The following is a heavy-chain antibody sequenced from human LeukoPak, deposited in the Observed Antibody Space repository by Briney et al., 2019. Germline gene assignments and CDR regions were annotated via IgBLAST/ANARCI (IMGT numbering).Heavy chain of an antibody. D-gene: IGHD6-13*01. J-gene: IGHJ4*02. Sequence: SETLSLTCAVYGVSFSGYYWSWIRQPPGKGLEWIGEINHSGSTNYNPSLKSRVTISVDTSKNQFSLKLSSVTAADTAVYYCARTIAAAAQPFGYWGQGTLVTVSS. CDR3: ARTIAAAAQPFGY. V-gene: IGHV4-34*01. CDR2: INHSGST. CDR1: GVSFSGYY.